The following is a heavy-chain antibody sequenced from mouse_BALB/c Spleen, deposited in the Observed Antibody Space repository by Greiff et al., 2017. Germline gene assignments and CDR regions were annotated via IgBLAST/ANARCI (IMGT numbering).Heavy chain of an antibody. CDR1: GFTFSSYG. D-gene: IGHD2-2*01. V-gene: IGHV5-6-3*01. J-gene: IGHJ3*01. CDR2: INSNGGST. CDR3: AREGVYYGYAWFAY. Sequence: DVHLVESGGGLVQPGGSLKLSCAASGFTFSSYGMSWVRQTPDKRLELVATINSNGGSTYYPDSVKGRFTISRDNAKNTLYLQMSSLKSEDTAMYYCAREGVYYGYAWFAYWGQGTLVTVSA.